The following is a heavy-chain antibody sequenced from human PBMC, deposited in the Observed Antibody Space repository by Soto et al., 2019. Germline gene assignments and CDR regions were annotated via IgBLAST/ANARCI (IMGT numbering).Heavy chain of an antibody. D-gene: IGHD3-22*01. V-gene: IGHV1-69*13. Sequence: SVKVSCKASGGTFSSYAISWVRQAPGQGLEWMGGIIPIFGTANYAQKFQGRVTITADESTSTAYMELSSLRSEGTAVYYCARSPYYYYDSSGYLDVWGQGTTVTVSS. CDR3: ARSPYYYYDSSGYLDV. CDR2: IIPIFGTA. CDR1: GGTFSSYA. J-gene: IGHJ6*02.